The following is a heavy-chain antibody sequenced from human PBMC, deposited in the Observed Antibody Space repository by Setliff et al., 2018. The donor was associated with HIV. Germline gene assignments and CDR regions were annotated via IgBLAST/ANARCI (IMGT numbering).Heavy chain of an antibody. D-gene: IGHD3-22*01. J-gene: IGHJ2*01. CDR1: GGSFSGYY. CDR2: INHSGST. CDR3: ARQDYYYDSSGYYRWWEPFSWYFDL. Sequence: PSETLSLTCAVYGGSFSGYYWSWIRQPPGKGLEWIGEINHSGSTNYNPSLKSRVTISVDTSKNQFSLKLSSVTAAYTAVYYCARQDYYYDSSGYYRWWEPFSWYFDLWGRGTLVTVSS. V-gene: IGHV4-34*01.